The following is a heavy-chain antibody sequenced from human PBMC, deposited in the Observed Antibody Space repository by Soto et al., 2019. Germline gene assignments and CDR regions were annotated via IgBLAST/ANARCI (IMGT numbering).Heavy chain of an antibody. CDR3: ARDRGRRIEQLVRDYYYYGMDV. V-gene: IGHV3-33*01. CDR1: GFTFSSYG. J-gene: IGHJ6*02. Sequence: GGSLRLSCAASGFTFSSYGVHWVRQAPGKGLEWVAVIWYDGSNKYYADSVKGRFTISRDNSKNTLYLQMNSLRAEDTAVYYCARDRGRRIEQLVRDYYYYGMDVWGQGTTVTVSS. D-gene: IGHD6-6*01. CDR2: IWYDGSNK.